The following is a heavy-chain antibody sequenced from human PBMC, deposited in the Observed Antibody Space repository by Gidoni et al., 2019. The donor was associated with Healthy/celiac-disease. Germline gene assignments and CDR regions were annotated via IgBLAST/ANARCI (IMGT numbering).Heavy chain of an antibody. V-gene: IGHV3-48*02. CDR2: ISSSSCTI. Sequence: EVQLVESGGGLVQPGGSRSLSCAATGFTFSSYSMNWVRQAPGKGLEWVSYISSSSCTIYYADSVKGRFTISRDNAKNSLYLQMNSLRDEDTAVYYCASWSGYYFYFQHWCQGTLVTVSS. J-gene: IGHJ1*01. D-gene: IGHD3-3*01. CDR3: ASWSGYYFYFQH. CDR1: GFTFSSYS.